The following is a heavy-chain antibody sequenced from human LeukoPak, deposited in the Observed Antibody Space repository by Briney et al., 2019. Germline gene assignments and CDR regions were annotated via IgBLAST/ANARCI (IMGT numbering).Heavy chain of an antibody. V-gene: IGHV1-2*02. D-gene: IGHD1-26*01. CDR3: ARDGNSGSYLYYYYYMDV. CDR1: GYTFTGYY. J-gene: IGHJ6*03. CDR2: INPNSGGT. Sequence: ASVKVSCKASGYTFTGYYMHWVRQAPGQGLEWMGWINPNSGGTNYAQKFQGRVTMTRDTSISTAYRELSRLRSDDTAVYYCARDGNSGSYLYYYYYMDVWGKGTTVTVSS.